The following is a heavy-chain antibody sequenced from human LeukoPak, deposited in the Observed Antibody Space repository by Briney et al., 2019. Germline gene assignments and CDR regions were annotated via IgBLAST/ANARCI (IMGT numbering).Heavy chain of an antibody. V-gene: IGHV3-23*01. D-gene: IGHD3-10*01. CDR1: GFTFSSYA. Sequence: PGGSLRLSCAASGFTFSSYAMTWVRQAPGKGLEWVSSISDSGGRTYYADPVKGRFTISRDNSKSTLYIQMNSLRAEDTAVYYCARAKPKNMVRGLIMRRESRYYFDYWGQGTLVTVSS. J-gene: IGHJ4*02. CDR2: ISDSGGRT. CDR3: ARAKPKNMVRGLIMRRESRYYFDY.